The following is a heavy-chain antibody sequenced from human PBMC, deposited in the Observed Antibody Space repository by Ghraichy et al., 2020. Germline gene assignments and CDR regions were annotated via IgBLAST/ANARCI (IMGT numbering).Heavy chain of an antibody. CDR1: GFTFSSYG. J-gene: IGHJ4*02. V-gene: IGHV3-30*18. Sequence: GESLHISCAASGFTFSSYGMHWVRQAPGKGLEWVAVISYDGSNKYYADSVKGRFTISRDNSKNTLYLQMNSLRAEDTAVYYCANGIGGFGELLGYWGQGTLVTVSS. CDR2: ISYDGSNK. CDR3: ANGIGGFGELLGY. D-gene: IGHD3-10*01.